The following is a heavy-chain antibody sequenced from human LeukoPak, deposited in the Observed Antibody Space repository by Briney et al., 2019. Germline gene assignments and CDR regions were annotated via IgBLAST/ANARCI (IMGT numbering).Heavy chain of an antibody. J-gene: IGHJ6*02. V-gene: IGHV3-30*18. D-gene: IGHD6-19*01. CDR1: GFTFSSYG. CDR2: ISYDESNK. Sequence: PGGSLRLSCAASGFTFSSYGMHWVRQAPGKGLEWVAVISYDESNKYYADSVKGRFTISRDNSKNTLYLQMNSLRAEDTAVYYCAKVAGAGPYYYYGMDVWGQGTTVTVSS. CDR3: AKVAGAGPYYYYGMDV.